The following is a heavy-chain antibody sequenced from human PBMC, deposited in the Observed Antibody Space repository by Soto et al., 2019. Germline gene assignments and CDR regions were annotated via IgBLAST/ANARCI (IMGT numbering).Heavy chain of an antibody. CDR1: GFTFSSYG. J-gene: IGHJ4*02. CDR2: IPYDGSNK. V-gene: IGHV3-30*18. CDR3: AKSGIAAAEY. D-gene: IGHD6-13*01. Sequence: SLRLSCAASGFTFSSYGMHWVRQAPGKGLEWVAVIPYDGSNKYYADSVKGRFTISRDNSKNTLYLQMNSLRAEDTAVYYCAKSGIAAAEYWGQGTLVTVSS.